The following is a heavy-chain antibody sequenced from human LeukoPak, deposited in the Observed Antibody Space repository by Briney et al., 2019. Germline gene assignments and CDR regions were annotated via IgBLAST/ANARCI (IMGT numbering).Heavy chain of an antibody. Sequence: PSETLSLTCAVYGGSFSGYYLSWIRQPPGKGLEWIGEINHSGSTNYNPSLKSRVTISVDTSKNQFSLKLSSVTAADTAVYYCARTRAAGYSSGWYHYWGQGTLVTVSS. V-gene: IGHV4-34*01. D-gene: IGHD6-19*01. CDR3: ARTRAAGYSSGWYHY. CDR1: GGSFSGYY. CDR2: INHSGST. J-gene: IGHJ4*02.